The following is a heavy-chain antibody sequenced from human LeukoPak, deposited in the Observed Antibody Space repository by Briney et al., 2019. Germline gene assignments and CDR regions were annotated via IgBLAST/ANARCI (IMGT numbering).Heavy chain of an antibody. Sequence: GESLRLSCAASGFTFSDYYMSWIRQAPGKGLEWVSYISSSGSTIYYADSVKGRFTISRDNAKNSLYLQMNSLRAEDTAVYYCARDSYGMVAATSAFDIWGQGTMVTVSS. J-gene: IGHJ3*02. CDR3: ARDSYGMVAATSAFDI. CDR1: GFTFSDYY. V-gene: IGHV3-11*01. D-gene: IGHD2-15*01. CDR2: ISSSGSTI.